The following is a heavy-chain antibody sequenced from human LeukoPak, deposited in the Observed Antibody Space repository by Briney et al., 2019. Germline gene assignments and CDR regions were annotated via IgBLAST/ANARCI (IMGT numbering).Heavy chain of an antibody. Sequence: ASVKVSCKASGYTFTGYYMHWVRQAPGQGLEWMGWISAYNGNTNYAQKFQGRVTMTTDTSTSTAYMELRSLRSDDTAVYYCARWGPDYEYSSRYYYYMDVWGKGTTVTVS. CDR3: ARWGPDYEYSSRYYYYMDV. CDR2: ISAYNGNT. V-gene: IGHV1-18*04. CDR1: GYTFTGYY. D-gene: IGHD6-13*01. J-gene: IGHJ6*03.